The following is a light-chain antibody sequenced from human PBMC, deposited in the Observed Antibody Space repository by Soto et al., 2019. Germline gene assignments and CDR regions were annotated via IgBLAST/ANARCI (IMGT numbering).Light chain of an antibody. CDR3: EQYNDRWT. CDR2: KAS. V-gene: IGKV1-5*03. CDR1: QSISRW. J-gene: IGKJ1*01. Sequence: DIQMTQSPSTLSASVGDRVTITCRASQSISRWLAWYQQKPGKAPNLLIYKASTLQSGVPSRFRGGGSGTEFTLTISSLQPDDCGTYYCEQYNDRWTFGQGTKVEIK.